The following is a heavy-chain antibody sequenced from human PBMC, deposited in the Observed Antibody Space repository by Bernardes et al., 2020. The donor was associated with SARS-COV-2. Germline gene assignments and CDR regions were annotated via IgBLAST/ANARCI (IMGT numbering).Heavy chain of an antibody. D-gene: IGHD3-22*01. CDR1: GFTFSSYS. J-gene: IGHJ6*02. Sequence: GGSLRLSCAASGFTFSSYSMNWVRQAPGKGLEWVSYISSSSSTIYYADSVKGRFTISRDNAKNSLYLQMNSLRAEDTAVYYCATNHYYDSSGYSWTYYGMDVWGQGTTVTVSS. CDR3: ATNHYYDSSGYSWTYYGMDV. V-gene: IGHV3-48*01. CDR2: ISSSSSTI.